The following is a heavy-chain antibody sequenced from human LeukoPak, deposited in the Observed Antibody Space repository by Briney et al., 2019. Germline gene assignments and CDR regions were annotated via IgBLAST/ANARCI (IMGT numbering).Heavy chain of an antibody. CDR3: ASLQYSSGWPFDY. J-gene: IGHJ4*02. CDR2: IYYSGST. V-gene: IGHV4-39*01. CDR1: GGSISSSSYY. D-gene: IGHD6-19*01. Sequence: SESLSLTCTVSGGSISSSSYYWGWIRQPPGKGLEWIGSIYYSGSTYYNPSLKSRVTISVDTSKNQFSLKLSSVTAADTAVYYCASLQYSSGWPFDYWGQGTLVTVSS.